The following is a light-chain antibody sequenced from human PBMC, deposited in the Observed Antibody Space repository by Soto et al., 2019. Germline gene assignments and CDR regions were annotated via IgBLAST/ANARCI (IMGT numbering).Light chain of an antibody. CDR1: QSISSW. J-gene: IGKJ5*01. Sequence: DIQMTQSPSTLSASVGDRVTITCRASQSISSWLAWYQQKPGKTPKLLIYKASSLESGVPSRFSGSGSETEFTLTISSLQPDDFATYYCQQYNSSLFGQGTRLEIK. CDR3: QQYNSSL. CDR2: KAS. V-gene: IGKV1-5*03.